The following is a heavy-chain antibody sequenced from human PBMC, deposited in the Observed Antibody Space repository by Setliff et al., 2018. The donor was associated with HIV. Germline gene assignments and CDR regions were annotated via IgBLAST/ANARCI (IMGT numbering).Heavy chain of an antibody. J-gene: IGHJ5*02. CDR2: ISPYNGDA. Sequence: ASVKVSCKASGYPFTSYGICWVRQAPGHGLEWMGYISPYNGDAYYAEKFQGRVTMTTDTSTSTAYMDLRSLRSDDTAVYYCAKCSEMLGTPATSSGYYCGWFDPWGQGTLVTAPQ. CDR3: AKCSEMLGTPATSSGYYCGWFDP. V-gene: IGHV1-18*01. CDR1: GYPFTSYG. D-gene: IGHD3-22*01.